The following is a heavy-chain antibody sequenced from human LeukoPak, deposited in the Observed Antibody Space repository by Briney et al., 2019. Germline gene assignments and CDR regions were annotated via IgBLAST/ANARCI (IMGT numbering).Heavy chain of an antibody. CDR1: GGSISSYY. J-gene: IGHJ3*02. Sequence: SETLSLTCTVSGGSISSYYWSWIRQPAGKGLEWIGRIYTSGSTNYNPSLKSRVTISVDTSKNQFSLKLSSVTAADTAVYYCARERVSWGAFDIWGQGTMVTVSS. CDR2: IYTSGST. D-gene: IGHD3-16*01. CDR3: ARERVSWGAFDI. V-gene: IGHV4-4*07.